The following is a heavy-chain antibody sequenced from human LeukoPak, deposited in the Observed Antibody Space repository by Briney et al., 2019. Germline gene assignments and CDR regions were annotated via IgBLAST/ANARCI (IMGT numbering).Heavy chain of an antibody. J-gene: IGHJ4*02. D-gene: IGHD6-19*01. Sequence: SETLSLACIVSGGSISRGSYYWNWIRQPAGKGLEWMGRVYNSGSTNYNPSLKSRVTIPTDMSKNQFSLKLSSVTAADTAMYYCAREEAGFFGPFLPDYWGQGTLVTVSS. CDR3: AREEAGFFGPFLPDY. CDR1: GGSISRGSYY. V-gene: IGHV4-61*02. CDR2: VYNSGST.